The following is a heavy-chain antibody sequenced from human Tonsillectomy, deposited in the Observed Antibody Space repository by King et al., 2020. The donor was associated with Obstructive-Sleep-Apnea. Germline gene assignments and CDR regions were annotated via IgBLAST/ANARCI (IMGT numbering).Heavy chain of an antibody. Sequence: QLVQSGAEVKKPGEPLRISCQGSESIFTTYWITWVRQVPGKGLEWMGRIDPSDSYTNYSPSFEAHVAISSDKSITTAFLQWSSLEISDTAIYYCAALTLGGYADYWGQGTLVTVSS. CDR3: AALTLGGYADY. D-gene: IGHD2-2*01. J-gene: IGHJ4*02. CDR2: IDPSDSYT. V-gene: IGHV5-10-1*03. CDR1: ESIFTTYW.